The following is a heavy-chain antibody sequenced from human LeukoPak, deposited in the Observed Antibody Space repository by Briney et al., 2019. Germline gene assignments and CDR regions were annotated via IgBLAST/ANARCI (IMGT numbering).Heavy chain of an antibody. Sequence: GGSLRLSCAASGFTFSSYWMSWVRQAPGKGLEWVANIKYDGSETYYVDSVKGRFTIPRDNGKNSLYVQMNSLSVEDTAVYYCATYSTLNARDFQHWGQGTLVIVSS. D-gene: IGHD2/OR15-2a*01. J-gene: IGHJ1*01. CDR3: ATYSTLNARDFQH. V-gene: IGHV3-7*01. CDR2: IKYDGSET. CDR1: GFTFSSYW.